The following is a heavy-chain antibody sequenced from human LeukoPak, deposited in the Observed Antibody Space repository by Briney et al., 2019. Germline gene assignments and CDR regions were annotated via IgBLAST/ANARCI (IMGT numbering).Heavy chain of an antibody. CDR3: ARDVSLSGSYDLDY. V-gene: IGHV3-21*01. CDR2: ISSSSSYI. J-gene: IGHJ4*02. D-gene: IGHD1-26*01. CDR1: GFTFSSYS. Sequence: PGGSLRLSCAASGFTFSSYSMNWVRQAPGKGLEWVSSISSSSSYIYYADSVKGRFTISRDNAKNSLYLQMNSLRAEDTAVYYCARDVSLSGSYDLDYWGQGTLVTVSS.